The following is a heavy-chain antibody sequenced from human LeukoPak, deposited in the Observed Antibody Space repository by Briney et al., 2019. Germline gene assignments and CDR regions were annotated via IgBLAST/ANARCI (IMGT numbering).Heavy chain of an antibody. J-gene: IGHJ5*02. CDR2: ICYSGST. CDR3: ARAIVVVPAASTGWFDP. CDR1: GGSISSYY. V-gene: IGHV4-59*01. Sequence: SETLSLTCTVSGGSISSYYWSWIRQPPGKGLEWIGYICYSGSTNYNPSLKSRVTISVDTSKNQFSLKLSSVTAADTAVYYCARAIVVVPAASTGWFDPWGQGTLVTVSS. D-gene: IGHD2-2*01.